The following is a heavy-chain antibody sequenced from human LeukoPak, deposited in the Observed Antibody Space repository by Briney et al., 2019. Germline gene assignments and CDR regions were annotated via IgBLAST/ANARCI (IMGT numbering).Heavy chain of an antibody. CDR2: ISGSGGST. J-gene: IGHJ4*02. CDR1: GFTFSSYA. D-gene: IGHD3-22*01. CDR3: AKDGLYYDSSGYLFDY. V-gene: IGHV3-23*01. Sequence: GGSLRLSCAASGFTFSSYAMSWVRQAPGKGLEWVSAISGSGGSTYYADSVKGRFTISRDNSKNTLYLQMNSLRAEDTAVYYCAKDGLYYDSSGYLFDYWGRGTLVTVSS.